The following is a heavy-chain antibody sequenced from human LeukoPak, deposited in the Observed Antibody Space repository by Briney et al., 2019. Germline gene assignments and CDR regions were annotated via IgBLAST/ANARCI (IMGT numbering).Heavy chain of an antibody. CDR2: IYSGGST. Sequence: HPWGSLTLSCAASGFTVISNYMSWVRQAPGKGLEWVSVIYSGGSTYYADSVKGRFTISRHNSKNTLYLQMNSLRAEDTAVYYCARADRAFDIWGQGTMVTVSS. CDR1: GFTVISNY. D-gene: IGHD2-15*01. CDR3: ARADRAFDI. J-gene: IGHJ3*02. V-gene: IGHV3-53*04.